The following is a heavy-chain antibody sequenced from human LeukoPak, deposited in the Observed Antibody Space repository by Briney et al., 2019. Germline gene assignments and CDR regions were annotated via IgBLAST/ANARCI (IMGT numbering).Heavy chain of an antibody. CDR3: AKDSSGWYPFLDY. Sequence: PGGSLRLSCAASGFTFSSYAMSWVRQAPGKGLEWVSGTSTSGGSTYSADSVKGRFTISRDNSKNTLFLQMNSLRAEDTAVYHCAKDSSGWYPFLDYWGQGTLVTVSS. CDR1: GFTFSSYA. CDR2: TSTSGGST. V-gene: IGHV3-23*01. D-gene: IGHD6-19*01. J-gene: IGHJ4*02.